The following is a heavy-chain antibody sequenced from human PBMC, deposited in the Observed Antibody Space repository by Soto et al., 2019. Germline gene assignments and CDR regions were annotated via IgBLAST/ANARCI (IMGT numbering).Heavy chain of an antibody. V-gene: IGHV3-23*01. Sequence: GWSLRLSCASSVFTFISYAMSWVRQAPGKGLEWVSAISGSGGSTYYADSVKGRFTIPRDNSKNTLYLQMNSLRAEGTAVYYCAKGEGYYDSSGYYDYWGQGTLVTVSS. D-gene: IGHD3-22*01. CDR3: AKGEGYYDSSGYYDY. CDR2: ISGSGGST. CDR1: VFTFISYA. J-gene: IGHJ4*02.